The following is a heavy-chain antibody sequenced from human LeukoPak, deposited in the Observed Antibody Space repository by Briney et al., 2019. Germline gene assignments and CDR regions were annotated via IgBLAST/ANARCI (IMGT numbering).Heavy chain of an antibody. J-gene: IGHJ4*02. CDR3: ARTYDFWSGYASALDY. D-gene: IGHD3-3*01. CDR1: GFTFSSYG. CDR2: ISSSSSTI. Sequence: GGSLRLPCAASGFTFSSYGMNWVRQAPGKGLEWVSYISSSSSTIYYADSVKGRFTISRDNAKNSLYLQMNSLRDEDTAVYYCARTYDFWSGYASALDYWGQGTLVTVSS. V-gene: IGHV3-48*02.